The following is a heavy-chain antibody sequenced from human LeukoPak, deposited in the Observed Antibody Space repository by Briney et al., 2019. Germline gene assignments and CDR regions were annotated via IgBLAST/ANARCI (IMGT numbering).Heavy chain of an antibody. Sequence: GGSLRLSCAASGFTLSSYSMNWVRQAPGKGLEWVSSISSSSSYIYYADSVKGRFTISRDNAKNSLYLQMNSLRAEDTAVYYCARGPIPAAATGGYWGQGTLVTVSS. J-gene: IGHJ4*02. CDR2: ISSSSSYI. CDR1: GFTLSSYS. V-gene: IGHV3-21*01. CDR3: ARGPIPAAATGGY. D-gene: IGHD6-13*01.